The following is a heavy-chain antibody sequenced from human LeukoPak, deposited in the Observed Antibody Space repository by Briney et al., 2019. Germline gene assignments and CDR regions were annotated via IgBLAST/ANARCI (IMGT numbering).Heavy chain of an antibody. CDR2: IKEDGTGK. CDR3: AREIPQQLVAMDV. J-gene: IGHJ6*02. D-gene: IGHD6-13*01. CDR1: GGPIRSSDYY. V-gene: IGHV3-7*04. Sequence: ETLSLTCTVSGGPIRSSDYYWTWIRQAPGKGLEWLANIKEDGTGKNHVDSVKGRFTISRDNAKNSLYLQMNGLRGEDTAVYYCAREIPQQLVAMDVWGQGTTVTVSS.